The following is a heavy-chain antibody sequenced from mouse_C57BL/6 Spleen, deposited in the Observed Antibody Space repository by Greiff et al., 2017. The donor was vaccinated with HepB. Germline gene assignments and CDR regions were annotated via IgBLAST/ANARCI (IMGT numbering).Heavy chain of an antibody. Sequence: QVQLQQPGAELVKPGASVKLSCKASGYTFTSYWMPWVKQRPGQGLAWIGMINPNSGSTNYNAKFKSKATLTVDKASSTAYMQLSSLTSEDSAVDYCARSMTTVVDYYAMDYWGQGTSVTVSS. D-gene: IGHD1-1*01. J-gene: IGHJ4*01. V-gene: IGHV1-64*01. CDR1: GYTFTSYW. CDR2: INPNSGST. CDR3: ARSMTTVVDYYAMDY.